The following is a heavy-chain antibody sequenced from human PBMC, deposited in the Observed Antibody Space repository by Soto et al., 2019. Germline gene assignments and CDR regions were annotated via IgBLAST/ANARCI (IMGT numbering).Heavy chain of an antibody. CDR1: GGSISSSSYY. CDR3: ARHYGGYYFDY. CDR2: IYYSGST. J-gene: IGHJ4*02. Sequence: QLQLQESGPGLVKPSETLSLTCTVSGGSISSSSYYWGWIRQPPGKGLEWIGSIYYSGSTYYNPPLKSRVTISVDTSKNQFSLKLSSVTAADTAVYYCARHYGGYYFDYWGQGTLVTVSS. D-gene: IGHD3-10*01. V-gene: IGHV4-39*01.